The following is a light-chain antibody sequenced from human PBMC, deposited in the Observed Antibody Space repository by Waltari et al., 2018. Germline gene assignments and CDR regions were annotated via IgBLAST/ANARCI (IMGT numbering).Light chain of an antibody. Sequence: DIVMTQSPDSLAVSLGERATINCKSSQSVLYSSNNKNYLTWYQQKPGKPPKLLIYWASTRESGVPDRFSGSASGTDFTLTISSLQPEDFATYYCQQSYSTWTFGLGTKVEIK. CDR2: WAS. CDR3: QQSYSTWT. J-gene: IGKJ1*01. CDR1: QSVLYSSNNKNY. V-gene: IGKV4-1*01.